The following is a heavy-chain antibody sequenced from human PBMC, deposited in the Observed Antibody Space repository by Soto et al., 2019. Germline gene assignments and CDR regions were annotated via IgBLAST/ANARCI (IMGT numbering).Heavy chain of an antibody. Sequence: SETLSLTCSVSCGSMNNYYWSWIRQPPGKGLEYIGYIYYSGSTNYNSSLKSRVTISLDTSKNQFSLKLSSVTAADTAVYYCASANAWDVSLDDWGQGILVTFYS. CDR1: CGSMNNYY. CDR3: ASANAWDVSLDD. V-gene: IGHV4-59*12. CDR2: IYYSGST. D-gene: IGHD1-26*01. J-gene: IGHJ4*02.